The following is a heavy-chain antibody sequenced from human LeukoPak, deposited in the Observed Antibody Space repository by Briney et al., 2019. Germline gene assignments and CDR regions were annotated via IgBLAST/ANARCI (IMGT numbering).Heavy chain of an antibody. CDR1: GYSISSGYY. V-gene: IGHV4-38-2*01. D-gene: IGHD2-2*01. Sequence: SETLSLTCAVSGYSISSGYYWGWIRQPPGKGLEWIGSIYRSGSTYYNPSLKSRVTISVDTSKNQFSLKLSSVTAADTAVYYCARQVPRDIVVVPARPFDPWGQGTLVTVSS. J-gene: IGHJ5*02. CDR3: ARQVPRDIVVVPARPFDP. CDR2: IYRSGST.